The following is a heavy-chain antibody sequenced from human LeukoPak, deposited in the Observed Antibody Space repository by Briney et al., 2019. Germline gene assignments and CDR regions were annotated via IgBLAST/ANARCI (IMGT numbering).Heavy chain of an antibody. J-gene: IGHJ4*02. D-gene: IGHD2-2*02. CDR1: GYTFTSYY. V-gene: IGHV1-46*01. Sequence: ASVKVSCKASGYTFTSYYMHWVRQAPGQGLEWMGIINPSGGSTSYAQKFQGRVTMTRDMSTSTVYMELSSLRSEDTAVYYCARAIVVVPAAIYYFDYWGQGTLDTV. CDR2: INPSGGST. CDR3: ARAIVVVPAAIYYFDY.